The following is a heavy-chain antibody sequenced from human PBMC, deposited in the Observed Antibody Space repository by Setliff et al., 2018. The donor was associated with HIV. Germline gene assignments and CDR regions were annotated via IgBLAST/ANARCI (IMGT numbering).Heavy chain of an antibody. V-gene: IGHV4-4*09. CDR3: ARRPPLTTGREYYFDF. CDR1: GGSFTTYY. J-gene: IGHJ4*02. CDR2: FYTSGST. Sequence: PSETLSLTCTVSGGSFTTYYWSWLRQPPGMELEWIGYFYTSGSTNYNPSLKSRVTISIDTSKNQFSLKLNAVTAADTAVYYCARRPPLTTGREYYFDFWGQGTLVTVSS. D-gene: IGHD1-1*01.